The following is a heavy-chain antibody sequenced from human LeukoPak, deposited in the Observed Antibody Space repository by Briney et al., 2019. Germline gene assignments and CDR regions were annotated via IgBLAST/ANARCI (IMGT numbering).Heavy chain of an antibody. Sequence: ASVKVSCKASGYTFTGYHMHWVRQAPGQGLEWMGWINPNTADTNYAQKFQGRVTMTRDTPISTTYMELSRLRSDDTAVYYCARGSKQRTAVAGIDYWGQGTLVTVSS. CDR1: GYTFTGYH. V-gene: IGHV1-2*02. D-gene: IGHD6-19*01. J-gene: IGHJ4*02. CDR3: ARGSKQRTAVAGIDY. CDR2: INPNTADT.